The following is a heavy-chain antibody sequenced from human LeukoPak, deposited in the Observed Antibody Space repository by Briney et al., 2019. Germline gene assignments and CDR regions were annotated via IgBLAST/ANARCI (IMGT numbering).Heavy chain of an antibody. V-gene: IGHV3-21*05. Sequence: GGSLRLSCATSGFTFSSYNMNWVRQAPGKGLEWVSFISSSSSYIYYADSVKGRFTISRDNAKNSLYLQMNSLRAEDTAVYYCARAPYYYDSSDAFDIWGQGTMVTVSS. CDR2: ISSSSSYI. J-gene: IGHJ3*02. D-gene: IGHD3-22*01. CDR1: GFTFSSYN. CDR3: ARAPYYYDSSDAFDI.